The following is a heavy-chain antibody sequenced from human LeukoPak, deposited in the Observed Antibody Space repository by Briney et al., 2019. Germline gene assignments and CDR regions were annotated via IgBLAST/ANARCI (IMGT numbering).Heavy chain of an antibody. Sequence: ASAKVSCKASGYTFTSYGISWVRQAPGQGLEWMGWISDYTGKTNYSQKLQSRVTMTTDTFTSTAYMDLRSLRSDDTAVYYCARVYCSGGSCATHPFDYWGQGTLGTLSS. CDR2: ISDYTGKT. V-gene: IGHV1-18*01. CDR3: ARVYCSGGSCATHPFDY. J-gene: IGHJ4*02. D-gene: IGHD2-15*01. CDR1: GYTFTSYG.